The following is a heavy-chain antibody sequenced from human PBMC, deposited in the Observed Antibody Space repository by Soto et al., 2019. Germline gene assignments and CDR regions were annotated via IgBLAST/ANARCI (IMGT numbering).Heavy chain of an antibody. J-gene: IGHJ5*02. Sequence: EVQLVESGGDLVQPGGSLRLSCAASGFTFSSYEMNWVRQAPGKGLEWVSYIGSSGGPIYYADSVKGRFTISRDNAKNSLFLQMNSLRVEDTPLYYCARTVGFDPWGQGPLVTVS. CDR3: ARTVGFDP. CDR2: IGSSGGPI. V-gene: IGHV3-48*03. CDR1: GFTFSSYE. D-gene: IGHD4-17*01.